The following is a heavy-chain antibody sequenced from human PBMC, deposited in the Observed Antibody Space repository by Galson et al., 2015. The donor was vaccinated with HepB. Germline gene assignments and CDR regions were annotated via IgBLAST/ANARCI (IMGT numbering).Heavy chain of an antibody. V-gene: IGHV3-48*04. CDR2: ISASSTTI. Sequence: SLRLSCAASTFIFSTYSMDWVRQAPGKGLEWVSYISASSTTIYYADSVKGRFTISRDNAKNSLYLQMNSLRAEDTAVYYCARGGSGYAPAAFDIWGQGTMVTVSS. D-gene: IGHD5-12*01. CDR1: TFIFSTYS. J-gene: IGHJ3*02. CDR3: ARGGSGYAPAAFDI.